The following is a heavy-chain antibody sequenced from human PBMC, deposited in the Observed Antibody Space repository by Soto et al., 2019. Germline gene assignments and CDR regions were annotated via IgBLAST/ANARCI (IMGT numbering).Heavy chain of an antibody. D-gene: IGHD3-10*01. J-gene: IGHJ3*02. V-gene: IGHV1-18*01. CDR2: ISAYNGNT. CDR1: GYTFTSYG. Sequence: GASVKVSCKASGYTFTSYGISWVRQAPGQGLEWMGWISAYNGNTDYAQKLQGRVTMTTDTSTSTAYMELRSLRSDDTAVYYCARGGLLWFGELGSAFDIWGQGTMVTVSS. CDR3: ARGGLLWFGELGSAFDI.